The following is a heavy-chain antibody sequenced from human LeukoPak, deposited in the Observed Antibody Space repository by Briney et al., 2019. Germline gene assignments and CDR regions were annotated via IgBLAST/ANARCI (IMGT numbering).Heavy chain of an antibody. V-gene: IGHV3-48*03. J-gene: IGHJ4*02. CDR1: GFSFSSYE. CDR2: ISASGTLT. Sequence: PGGSQRLSCAASGFSFSSYEMNWVRQAPGKGLEWISYISASGTLTHYADSVEGRFTISRDNAKNSLYLQMNSLRVDDTAVYYCATLGEGSGWNDYWGQGTLVTVSS. D-gene: IGHD6-19*01. CDR3: ATLGEGSGWNDY.